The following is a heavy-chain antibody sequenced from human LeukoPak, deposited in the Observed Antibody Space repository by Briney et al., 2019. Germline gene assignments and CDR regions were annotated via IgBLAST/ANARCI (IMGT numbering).Heavy chain of an antibody. CDR3: ASSSTSQYYYHYMDV. V-gene: IGHV1-69*13. J-gene: IGHJ6*03. CDR1: GGTFSSYA. D-gene: IGHD2-2*01. Sequence: SVKVSCKASGGTFSSYAISWVRQAPGQGLEWMGGIIPIFGTANYAQKFQGRVTITADESTSTAYMELSSLRSEDTAVYYCASSSTSQYYYHYMDVWGKGTTVTVSS. CDR2: IIPIFGTA.